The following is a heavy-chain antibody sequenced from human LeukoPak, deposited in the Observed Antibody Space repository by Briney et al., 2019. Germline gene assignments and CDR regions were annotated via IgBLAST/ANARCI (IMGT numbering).Heavy chain of an antibody. CDR1: GFTVSSNY. CDR2: IYSDGST. Sequence: GGSLRLSCAASGFTVSSNYMSRVRQASGKGLEWVSVIYSDGSTYYADSVKGRFSISRDNSKNTVYLQMNRLRVEDTAVYYCARDIGSSAGFDYWGQGTLVTVSS. J-gene: IGHJ4*02. V-gene: IGHV3-66*01. CDR3: ARDIGSSAGFDY. D-gene: IGHD6-13*01.